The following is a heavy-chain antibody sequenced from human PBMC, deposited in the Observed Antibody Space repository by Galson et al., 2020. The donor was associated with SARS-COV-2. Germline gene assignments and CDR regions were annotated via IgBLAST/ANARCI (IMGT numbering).Heavy chain of an antibody. V-gene: IGHV4-31*03. J-gene: IGHJ6*02. CDR3: ARAFEAYGMDV. CDR1: PGSNRSGRSS. CDR2: IYYSGST. Sequence: TKSLTCTVSPGSNRSGRSSWRWIRKPPGKDLEWIEYIYYSGSTYYNPSLKSRVTISVDTSKNQFSLKLSSVTAADTAVYYCARAFEAYGMDVWGQGTTVTVSS.